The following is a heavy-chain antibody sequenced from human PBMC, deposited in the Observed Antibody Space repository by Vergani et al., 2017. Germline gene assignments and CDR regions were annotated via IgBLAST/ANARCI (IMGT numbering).Heavy chain of an antibody. J-gene: IGHJ6*02. CDR2: ISGSGGST. V-gene: IGHV3-23*01. CDR3: ANSVIAGNVGVAYFGMDV. CDR1: GFTFSSYA. Sequence: EVQLLESGGGLVQPGGSLRLSCAASGFTFSSYAMSWVRQAPGKGLEWVSAISGSGGSTYYADSVKVRFTISRDNSKNTVNLQMNSLRTEDTAVYFCANSVIAGNVGVAYFGMDVWGRGTTVTVSS. D-gene: IGHD2/OR15-2a*01.